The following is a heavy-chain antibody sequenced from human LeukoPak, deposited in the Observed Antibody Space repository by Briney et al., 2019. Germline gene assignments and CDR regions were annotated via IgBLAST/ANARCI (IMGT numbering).Heavy chain of an antibody. CDR2: INHSGST. J-gene: IGHJ4*02. V-gene: IGHV4-34*01. CDR1: GGSFSGYY. D-gene: IGHD6-13*01. CDR3: ARPEYSSSRFKY. Sequence: SETLSLTCAVYGGSFSGYYWSWIRQPPGKGLEWIGEINHSGSTNYNPSLKSRVTISVDTSKNQFSLKLSSVTAADTAVYYCARPEYSSSRFKYWGQGTLVTVSS.